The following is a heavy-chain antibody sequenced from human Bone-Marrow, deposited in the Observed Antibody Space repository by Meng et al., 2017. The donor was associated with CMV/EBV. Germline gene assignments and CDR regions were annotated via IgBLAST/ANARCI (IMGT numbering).Heavy chain of an antibody. Sequence: SVKVSCKASGYTFTGYFMHWVRQAPGQGLEWMGGIIPIFGTANYAQKFQGRVTITTDESTSTAYMELSSLRSEDTAVYYCASRSIFGVVIALDAFDIWGQGTMVTVSS. CDR1: GYTFTGYF. D-gene: IGHD3-3*01. CDR3: ASRSIFGVVIALDAFDI. J-gene: IGHJ3*02. CDR2: IIPIFGTA. V-gene: IGHV1-69*05.